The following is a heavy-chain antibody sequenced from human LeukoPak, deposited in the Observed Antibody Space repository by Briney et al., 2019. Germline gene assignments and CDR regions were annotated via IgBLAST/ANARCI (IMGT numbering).Heavy chain of an antibody. D-gene: IGHD6-19*01. CDR2: TSASGSST. Sequence: GGSLRLSCAASGFTFSSYAMSWVRQAPGKGLEWVSATSASGSSTYYADSVKGRFTISRDNSKSTLYLQMNSLRAEDTAVFYCARDGLSGWYDYWGQGTLVTVSS. CDR3: ARDGLSGWYDY. J-gene: IGHJ4*02. V-gene: IGHV3-23*01. CDR1: GFTFSSYA.